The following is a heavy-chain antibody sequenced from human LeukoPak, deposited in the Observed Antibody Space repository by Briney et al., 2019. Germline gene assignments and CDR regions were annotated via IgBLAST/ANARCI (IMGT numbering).Heavy chain of an antibody. CDR3: AREGDSSASHDAFDI. V-gene: IGHV3-53*01. CDR2: IYSGGST. CDR1: GFTVSSNY. Sequence: GGSLRLSCAASGFTVSSNYMSWVRQAPGKGLEWVSVIYSGGSTYYADSVKGRFTISRDNSKNTLYLQMNSLRAEDTAVYYCAREGDSSASHDAFDIWGQGTMVTVSS. D-gene: IGHD2-2*01. J-gene: IGHJ3*02.